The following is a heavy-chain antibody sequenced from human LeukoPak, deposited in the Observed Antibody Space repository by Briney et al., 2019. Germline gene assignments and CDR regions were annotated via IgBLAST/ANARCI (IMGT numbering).Heavy chain of an antibody. J-gene: IGHJ4*02. CDR1: GFTFGDYA. Sequence: GESLRLSCTASGFTFGDYAMSWVRQAPGKGLEWVSFIRSKAYGGTTEYAASVKGRFTISRDDSKSIAYLQMNSLKTEDTAVYYCTRVSLVAASVFFDYWGQGTLVTVSS. V-gene: IGHV3-49*04. D-gene: IGHD2-15*01. CDR2: IRSKAYGGTT. CDR3: TRVSLVAASVFFDY.